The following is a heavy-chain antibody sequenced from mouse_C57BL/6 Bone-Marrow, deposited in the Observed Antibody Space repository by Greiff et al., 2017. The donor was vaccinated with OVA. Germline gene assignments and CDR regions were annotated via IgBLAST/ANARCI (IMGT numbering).Heavy chain of an antibody. D-gene: IGHD2-4*01. CDR1: GYTFTSYG. J-gene: IGHJ3*01. Sequence: VQLQESGAELARPGASVKLSCKASGYTFTSYGISWVKQRTGQGLEWIGEIYPRSGNTYYNEKFKSKATLTVDKSSSTAYMQLSSLTSEDSAVYYCARGYDYDVSWFAYWGQGTLVTVSA. V-gene: IGHV1-81*01. CDR3: ARGYDYDVSWFAY. CDR2: IYPRSGNT.